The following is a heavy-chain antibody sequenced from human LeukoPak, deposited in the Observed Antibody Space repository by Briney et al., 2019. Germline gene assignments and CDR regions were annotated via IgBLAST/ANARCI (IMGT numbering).Heavy chain of an antibody. D-gene: IGHD3-16*02. CDR2: IWFDGTNK. CDR3: ARGPGLGELSN. J-gene: IGHJ4*02. CDR1: GFTFSNYG. Sequence: PGRSLRLSRAASGFTFSNYGMHWVRQAPGKGLEWVAVIWFDGTNKYYADSVKGRFTISRDNSKNTLYLQMNSLRAEDTAVYYCARGPGLGELSNWGQGTLVAVSS. V-gene: IGHV3-33*01.